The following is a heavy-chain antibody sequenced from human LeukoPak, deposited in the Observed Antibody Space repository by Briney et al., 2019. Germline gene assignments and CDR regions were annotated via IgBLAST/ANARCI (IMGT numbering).Heavy chain of an antibody. J-gene: IGHJ4*02. V-gene: IGHV3-48*03. Sequence: GGSLRLSCAASGFTFISYEMNWVRQAPGKGLEWVSYISSSGSTIYYADSVKGRFTISRDNAKNSLYLQMNSLRAEDTAVYYCARDRRGYFDYWGQGTLVTVSS. CDR1: GFTFISYE. CDR2: ISSSGSTI. CDR3: ARDRRGYFDY.